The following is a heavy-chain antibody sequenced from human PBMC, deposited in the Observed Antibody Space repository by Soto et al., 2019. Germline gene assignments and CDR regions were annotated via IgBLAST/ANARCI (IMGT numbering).Heavy chain of an antibody. CDR2: ISGNNGNT. Sequence: QVQLVQSGAEAKKPGASVNVSCKASGYSFHTYAISWVRQAPGQGLEWVGWISGNNGNTNYAQKFQGRVTLTTDTSTKTAFMELRSLTGDDTAVYYCAREYGMDVWGQGTTVTVSS. J-gene: IGHJ6*02. CDR1: GYSFHTYA. V-gene: IGHV1-18*01. CDR3: AREYGMDV.